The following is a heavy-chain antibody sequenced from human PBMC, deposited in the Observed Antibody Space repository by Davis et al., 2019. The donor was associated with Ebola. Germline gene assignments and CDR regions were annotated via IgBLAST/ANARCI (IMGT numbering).Heavy chain of an antibody. D-gene: IGHD3-10*01. CDR1: GFTFNTYG. CDR3: ARDRDYGSGSYLITYGMDV. V-gene: IGHV3-33*08. CDR2: IWYDGSNK. Sequence: GESLKISCAASGFTFNTYGMHWVRRAPGKGLEWVAVIWYDGSNKYYADSVKGRFTISRDNSKNTLYLQMNSLRAEDTAVYYCARDRDYGSGSYLITYGMDVWGQGTTVTVSS. J-gene: IGHJ6*02.